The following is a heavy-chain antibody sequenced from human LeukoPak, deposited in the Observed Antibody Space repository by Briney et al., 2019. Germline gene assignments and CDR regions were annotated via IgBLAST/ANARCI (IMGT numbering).Heavy chain of an antibody. V-gene: IGHV4-39*01. CDR3: ARHSPSSGWSNY. Sequence: ASETLSLTCTVSGGSISSSIYYWGWIRQPPGKGLEWIGSIYYSGSTYYNPSLKSRVTISVDTSKNQFSLKLSSVTAADTAVYYCARHSPSSGWSNYWGQGTLVTVSS. CDR2: IYYSGST. D-gene: IGHD6-19*01. J-gene: IGHJ4*02. CDR1: GGSISSSIYY.